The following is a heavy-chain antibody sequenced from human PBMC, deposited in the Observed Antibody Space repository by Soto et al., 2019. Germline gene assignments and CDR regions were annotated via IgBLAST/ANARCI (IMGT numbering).Heavy chain of an antibody. J-gene: IGHJ4*02. CDR2: MYHSGST. CDR1: GGSISSGGYF. V-gene: IGHV4-30-2*01. Sequence: PSKILSLTCAVSGGSISSGGYFWSWIRQPPGKGLEWIGYMYHSGSTYYNPSLKSRVTISIDRSKNQFSLKLSSVTAADTAVYYCARVPDYWGQGSLVTVSS. D-gene: IGHD2-2*01. CDR3: ARVPDY.